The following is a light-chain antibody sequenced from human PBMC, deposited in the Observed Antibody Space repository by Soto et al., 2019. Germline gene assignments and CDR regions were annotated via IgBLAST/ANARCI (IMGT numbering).Light chain of an antibody. CDR3: GADHGSGSNFVYI. CDR1: SGYSNYK. V-gene: IGLV9-49*01. J-gene: IGLJ1*01. CDR2: VGTGGIVG. Sequence: QPVLTQSPSASASLGASVTLTCTLSSGYSNYKVDWYQQRPGKGPRFVMRVGTGGIVGSKGDGIPDRFSVLGSGLNRYLTIKNIQEEDESDYYCGADHGSGSNFVYIFGTGTKVTVL.